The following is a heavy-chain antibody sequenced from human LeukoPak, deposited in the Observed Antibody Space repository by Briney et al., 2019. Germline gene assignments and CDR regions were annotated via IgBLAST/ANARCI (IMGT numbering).Heavy chain of an antibody. CDR1: GFTFSSYA. D-gene: IGHD3-3*01. V-gene: IGHV3-30*04. CDR2: ISYDGSNK. Sequence: GGSLRLSCAASGFTFSSYAMHWVRQAPGKGLEWVAVISYDGSNKYYADSVKGQFTISRDNSKNTLYLQMNSLRAEDTAVYYCAGVRFWYYFDYWGQGTLGTVSS. CDR3: AGVRFWYYFDY. J-gene: IGHJ4*02.